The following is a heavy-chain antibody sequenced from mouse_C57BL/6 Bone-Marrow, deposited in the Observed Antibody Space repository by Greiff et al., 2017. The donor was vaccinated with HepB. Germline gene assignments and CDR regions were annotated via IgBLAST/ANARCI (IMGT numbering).Heavy chain of an antibody. V-gene: IGHV1-69*01. CDR3: TRRPLLRGWYFDV. Sequence: QVQLQQPGAELVMPGASVKLSCKASGYTFTSYWMHWVKQRPGQGLEWIGEIDPSDSYTNYNQKFKGKSTLTVDKSSSTAYLQLSSLTSEDTAVYYCTRRPLLRGWYFDVWGTGTTVTVSS. J-gene: IGHJ1*03. CDR2: IDPSDSYT. CDR1: GYTFTSYW. D-gene: IGHD1-1*01.